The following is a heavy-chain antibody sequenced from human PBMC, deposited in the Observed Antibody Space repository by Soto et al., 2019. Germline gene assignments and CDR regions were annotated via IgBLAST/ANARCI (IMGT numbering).Heavy chain of an antibody. CDR2: INPNSGGT. D-gene: IGHD3-9*01. V-gene: IGHV1-2*04. J-gene: IGHJ4*02. CDR3: ARGAVLRYFDWLFHPYYFDY. CDR1: GYTFTGYY. Sequence: GASVKVSCKASGYTFTGYYMHWVRQAPGQGLEWMGWINPNSGGTNYAQKFQGWVTMTRDTSISTAYMELSRLRSDDTAVYYCARGAVLRYFDWLFHPYYFDYWGQGTLVTVSS.